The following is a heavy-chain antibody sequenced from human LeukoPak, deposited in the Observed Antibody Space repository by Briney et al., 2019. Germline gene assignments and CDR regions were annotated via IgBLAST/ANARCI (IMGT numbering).Heavy chain of an antibody. CDR1: GFTFSTYS. CDR3: ARDLLGEMATDDY. Sequence: PGGTLRLSCAASGFTFSTYSMNWVRQAPGKGLELVSYISISSSTRYYSDSVKGRFTISRDNAKNSLYLQMNSLRDEDTAVYYCARDLLGEMATDDYWGQGTLVTVSS. V-gene: IGHV3-48*02. CDR2: ISISSSTR. D-gene: IGHD5-24*01. J-gene: IGHJ4*02.